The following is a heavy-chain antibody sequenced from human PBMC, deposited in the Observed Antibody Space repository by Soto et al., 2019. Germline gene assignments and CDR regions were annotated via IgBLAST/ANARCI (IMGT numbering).Heavy chain of an antibody. J-gene: IGHJ5*02. Sequence: QVQLVESGGGVVQPGRSLRLSCAASGFTFSSYGMHWVRQAPGKGLEWVAVIWYDGSNKYYADSVKGRFTISRDNSKNTLYLQMNSLRAEDTAVYYWARDTPFLVGATGFGWFDPWGQGTLVTVSS. CDR2: IWYDGSNK. V-gene: IGHV3-33*01. D-gene: IGHD1-26*01. CDR1: GFTFSSYG. CDR3: ARDTPFLVGATGFGWFDP.